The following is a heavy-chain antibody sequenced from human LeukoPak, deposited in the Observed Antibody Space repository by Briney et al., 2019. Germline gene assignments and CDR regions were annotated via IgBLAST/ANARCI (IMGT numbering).Heavy chain of an antibody. CDR3: ARREPHGDYGGKIRYYYYMDV. V-gene: IGHV4-38-2*02. CDR2: IYHSGST. D-gene: IGHD4-23*01. J-gene: IGHJ6*03. Sequence: SETLSLTCTVSGYSISSGYYWGWIRQPPGKGLEWIGEIYHSGSTNYNPSLKSRVTISVDKSKNQFSLKLSSVTAADTAVYYCARREPHGDYGGKIRYYYYMDVWGKGTTITISS. CDR1: GYSISSGYY.